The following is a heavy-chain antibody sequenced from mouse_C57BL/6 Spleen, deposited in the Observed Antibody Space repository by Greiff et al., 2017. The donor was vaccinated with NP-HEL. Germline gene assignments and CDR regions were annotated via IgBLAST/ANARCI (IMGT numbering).Heavy chain of an antibody. CDR2: ISYDGSN. D-gene: IGHD1-1*01. CDR3: ARVGGYYGSSYAMDY. Sequence: EVKLMESGPGLVKPSQSLSLTCSVTGYSITSGYYWNWIRQFPGNKLEWMGYISYDGSNNYNPSLKNRISITRDTSKNQFFLKLNSVTTEDTATYYCARVGGYYGSSYAMDYWGQGTSVTVSS. V-gene: IGHV3-6*01. CDR1: GYSITSGYY. J-gene: IGHJ4*01.